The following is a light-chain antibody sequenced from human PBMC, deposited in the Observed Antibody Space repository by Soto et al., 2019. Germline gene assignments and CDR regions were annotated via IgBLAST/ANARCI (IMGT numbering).Light chain of an antibody. V-gene: IGLV1-40*01. CDR3: QSYDISLSGVV. J-gene: IGLJ2*01. Sequence: QSVLTQPPSVSAAPGQRVTISCTGSSSNIGAGYDVHWYQHLPGTAPKVLIYGNRHRPSGVPDRFSGSKSGTSASLAITGLQADDEADYYCQSYDISLSGVVFGGGTQL. CDR2: GNR. CDR1: SSNIGAGYD.